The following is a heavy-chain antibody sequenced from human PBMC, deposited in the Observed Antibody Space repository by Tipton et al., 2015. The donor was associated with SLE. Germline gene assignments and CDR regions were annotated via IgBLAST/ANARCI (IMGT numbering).Heavy chain of an antibody. D-gene: IGHD2-21*02. CDR3: AKGVTVASLHGRDV. Sequence: GSLRLSCAASGFTFTSYVINWVRQAPGKGLEWVSVIYSGEATYYAVPVKGRFTMSRDNYKNTVYLQMNSLRVEDTAIYYCAKGVTVASLHGRDVWGQGTTVTVSS. CDR1: GFTFTSYV. CDR2: IYSGEAT. J-gene: IGHJ6*02. V-gene: IGHV3-23*03.